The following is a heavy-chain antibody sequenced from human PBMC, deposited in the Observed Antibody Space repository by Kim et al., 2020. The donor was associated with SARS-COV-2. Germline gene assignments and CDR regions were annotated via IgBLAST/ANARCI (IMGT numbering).Heavy chain of an antibody. J-gene: IGHJ4*02. Sequence: GGSLRLSCAASRFIFSNYWMSWVRQAPGKGLEWVANIKEDGSETYYVDSVEGRFIISRDNAENSLYLQMNSLRAEDTAVYYCGRDYSDWWPGTLFPVAS. CDR3: GRDYSD. D-gene: IGHD6-13*01. CDR1: RFIFSNYW. V-gene: IGHV3-7*01. CDR2: IKEDGSET.